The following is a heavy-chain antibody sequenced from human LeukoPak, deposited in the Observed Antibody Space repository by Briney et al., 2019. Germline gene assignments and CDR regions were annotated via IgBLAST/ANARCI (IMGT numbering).Heavy chain of an antibody. D-gene: IGHD6-13*01. V-gene: IGHV3-11*06. CDR1: GFTFSDYY. CDR2: ISSSSSYT. Sequence: GSLRLSCAASGFTFSDYYMSWIRQAPGKGLEWVSYISSSSSYTNYADSVKGRFTISRDNAKNSLYLQMNSLRAEDTAVYYCARDHSSSWYPAGAFDIWGQGTMVTVSS. J-gene: IGHJ3*02. CDR3: ARDHSSSWYPAGAFDI.